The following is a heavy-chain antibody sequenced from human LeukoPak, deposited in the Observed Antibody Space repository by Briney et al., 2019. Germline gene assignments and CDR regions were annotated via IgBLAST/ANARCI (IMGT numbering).Heavy chain of an antibody. J-gene: IGHJ4*02. V-gene: IGHV1-2*02. D-gene: IGHD6-13*01. CDR3: ARWDIAAAKGADLAPLYYFDY. Sequence: PAASVKVSCKASGYTFTSYGISWVRQAPGQGLEWMGWINPNSGGTNYAQKFQGRVTMTRDTSISTAYMELSRLRSDDTAVYYCARWDIAAAKGADLAPLYYFDYWGQGTLVTVSS. CDR2: INPNSGGT. CDR1: GYTFTSYG.